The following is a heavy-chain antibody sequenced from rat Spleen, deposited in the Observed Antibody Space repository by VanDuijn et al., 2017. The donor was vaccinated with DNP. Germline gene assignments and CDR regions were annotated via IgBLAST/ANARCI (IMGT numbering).Heavy chain of an antibody. Sequence: QVQLKESGPGLVQPSQTLSLTCTVSGFSLTSYGVSWVRQPPGKGLEWIAAISSGGSTYYNSALKSRLSISRDTSKSQVFLKMNSLQTEDTAIYFCTRVTTVPLFDYWGQGVMVTVSS. CDR3: TRVTTVPLFDY. D-gene: IGHD1-1*01. V-gene: IGHV2S12*01. CDR2: ISSGGST. J-gene: IGHJ2*01. CDR1: GFSLTSYG.